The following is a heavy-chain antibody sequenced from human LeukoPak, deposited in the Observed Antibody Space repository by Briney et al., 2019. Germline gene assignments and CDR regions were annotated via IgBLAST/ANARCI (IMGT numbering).Heavy chain of an antibody. CDR2: ISAYNGNT. CDR3: ARLGIAAAENYFDY. J-gene: IGHJ4*02. CDR1: GYTLTSYG. D-gene: IGHD6-13*01. V-gene: IGHV1-18*04. Sequence: ASVKVSCKASGYTLTSYGISWVRQAPGQGLEWMGWISAYNGNTNYAQKLQGRVTMTTDTSTSTAYMELRSLRSDDTAVYYCARLGIAAAENYFDYWGQGTLVTVSS.